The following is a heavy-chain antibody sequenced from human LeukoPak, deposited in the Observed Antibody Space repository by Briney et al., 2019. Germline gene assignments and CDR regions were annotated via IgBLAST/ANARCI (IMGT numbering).Heavy chain of an antibody. CDR2: TRFDGSIK. J-gene: IGHJ4*02. V-gene: IGHV3-33*01. D-gene: IGHD1-1*01. CDR3: ARWGGTRQYYFDY. CDR1: GFIFSDYG. Sequence: GRSLRLSCAVSGFIFSDYGLHWVRQAPGKGLEWVAVTRFDGSIKQYADSVKGRFTISRDDSKNTLYLQMNSLKSEDTAVYYCARWGGTRQYYFDYWGRGTLVTVSS.